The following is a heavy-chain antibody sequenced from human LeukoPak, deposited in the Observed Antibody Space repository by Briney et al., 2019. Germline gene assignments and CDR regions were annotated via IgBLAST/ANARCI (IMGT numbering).Heavy chain of an antibody. CDR1: GGSFSGYY. Sequence: SETLSLTCAVYGGSFSGYYWSWIRQPPGKGLEWSGEINHSGSTNYNPSLKSRVTISVDTSKNQFSLKLSSVTAADTAVYYCARGRMVRGVIRKGGYFDYWGQGTLVTVSS. V-gene: IGHV4-34*01. CDR2: INHSGST. J-gene: IGHJ4*02. CDR3: ARGRMVRGVIRKGGYFDY. D-gene: IGHD3-10*01.